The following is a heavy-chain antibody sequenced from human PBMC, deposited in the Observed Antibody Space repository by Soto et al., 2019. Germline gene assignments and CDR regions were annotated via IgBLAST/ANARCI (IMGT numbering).Heavy chain of an antibody. CDR1: GGTFSSYG. CDR3: ARGWDCSSTSCYVRWFDP. D-gene: IGHD2-2*01. CDR2: ISAYNGNT. J-gene: IGHJ5*02. V-gene: IGHV1-18*01. Sequence: GASVKVSCKASGGTFSSYGISWVRQAPGQGLEWMGWISAYNGNTNYAQKLQGRVTMTTDTSTSTAYMELRSLRSDDTAVYYCARGWDCSSTSCYVRWFDPWGQGTLVTVSS.